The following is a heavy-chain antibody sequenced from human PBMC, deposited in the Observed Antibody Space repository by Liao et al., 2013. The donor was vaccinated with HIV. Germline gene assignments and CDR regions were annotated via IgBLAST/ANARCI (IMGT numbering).Heavy chain of an antibody. CDR2: IYITGST. CDR3: ASGSILGPES. J-gene: IGHJ4*02. CDR1: GASISSGTYY. V-gene: IGHV4-61*02. Sequence: QVQLQASGPGLVKPSQTLSLTCTVSGASISSGTYYWSWIRQPAGKGLEWIGRIYITGSTDYNPSLKSRVTISVDKSKNQFSLKLSSVTAADTAVYYCASGSILGPESWGQGTQVTVSS.